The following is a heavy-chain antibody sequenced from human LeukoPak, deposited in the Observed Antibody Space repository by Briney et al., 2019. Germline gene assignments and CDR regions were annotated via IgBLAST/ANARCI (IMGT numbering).Heavy chain of an antibody. CDR3: AKPIYGDYSFDC. CDR1: GFTFNIYA. CDR2: ISGSGGST. V-gene: IGHV3-23*01. J-gene: IGHJ4*02. Sequence: PGGSLRLSCAASGFTFNIYATSWVRQAPGKGLEWVSAISGSGGSTYYAGSVKGRFTISRDNSQNTLYLQMNSLRAEDTALYYCAKPIYGDYSFDCWGQGTLVTVSS. D-gene: IGHD4-17*01.